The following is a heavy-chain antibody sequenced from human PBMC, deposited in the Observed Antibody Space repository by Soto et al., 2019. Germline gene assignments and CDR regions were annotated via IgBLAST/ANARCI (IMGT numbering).Heavy chain of an antibody. CDR2: INAGNGNT. V-gene: IGHV1-3*05. J-gene: IGHJ5*02. CDR3: ARDRQLLNWFDP. CDR1: GYTFTSYA. D-gene: IGHD2-2*01. Sequence: QVQLVQSGAEEKKPGASVKVSCKASGYTFTSYAMHWVRQAPGQRLEWMGWINAGNGNTKYSQKFQGRVTITRDTSASTAYMELSSLRSEDTAVYYCARDRQLLNWFDPWGQGTLVTVSS.